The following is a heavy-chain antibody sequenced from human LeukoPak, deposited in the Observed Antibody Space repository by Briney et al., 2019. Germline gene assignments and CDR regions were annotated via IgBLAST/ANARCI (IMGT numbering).Heavy chain of an antibody. Sequence: KPSETLSLTCTVSGGSISSSSYYWGWICQPPAKGLEWIGSIYYSGSTYYNPSLKSRVTISVDTSKNQFSLKLSSVTAADTAVYYCARRMWFGELYYFDYWGQGTLVTVSS. CDR2: IYYSGST. CDR1: GGSISSSSYY. D-gene: IGHD3-10*01. CDR3: ARRMWFGELYYFDY. J-gene: IGHJ4*02. V-gene: IGHV4-39*01.